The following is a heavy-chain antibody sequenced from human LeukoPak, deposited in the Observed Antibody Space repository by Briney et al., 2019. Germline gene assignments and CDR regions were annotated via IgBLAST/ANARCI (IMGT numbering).Heavy chain of an antibody. Sequence: GEPLKISCKGSGYRFTSYWIGWVRQMPGKGLEWMGIIYPGDSDIRYSPSFQGQVTISADKSISTAYLQWNSLKASDTAMYYCARQYSAAVFDIWGQGTKVTVSS. D-gene: IGHD6-13*01. J-gene: IGHJ3*02. V-gene: IGHV5-51*01. CDR1: GYRFTSYW. CDR3: ARQYSAAVFDI. CDR2: IYPGDSDI.